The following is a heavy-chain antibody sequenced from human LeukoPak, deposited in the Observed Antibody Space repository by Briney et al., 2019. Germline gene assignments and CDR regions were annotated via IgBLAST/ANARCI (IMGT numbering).Heavy chain of an antibody. D-gene: IGHD2-21*02. V-gene: IGHV3-7*01. Sequence: GGSLRLSCAASGFTFSDYWMNWVRQAPGKGLEWVANIDQDGGAKYYLDSVKGRFTISRDNAKNSLYLQINSLRAEDTAVYYCARGDWTPFDYWGQGSLLTVSS. CDR1: GFTFSDYW. J-gene: IGHJ4*02. CDR3: ARGDWTPFDY. CDR2: IDQDGGAK.